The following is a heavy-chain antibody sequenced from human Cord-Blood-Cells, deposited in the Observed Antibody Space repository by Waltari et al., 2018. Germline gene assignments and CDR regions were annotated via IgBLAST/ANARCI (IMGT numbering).Heavy chain of an antibody. CDR1: GYTFTSYA. J-gene: IGHJ3*02. CDR3: ARKPPEGDRGAFDI. CDR2: IKAGNGKT. V-gene: IGHV1-3*01. Sequence: QVQLVQSGAEVKKPGASVKVSCKASGYTFTSYAMHWVRQAPGQRLEWMGWIKAGNGKTKYSQEVQGRGTITREPSASTAYMELSSLRSEETAVYYCARKPPEGDRGAFDIWGQGTMVTVSS. D-gene: IGHD2-15*01.